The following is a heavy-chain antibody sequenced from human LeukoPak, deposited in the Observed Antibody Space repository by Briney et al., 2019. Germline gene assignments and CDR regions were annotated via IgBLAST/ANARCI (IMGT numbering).Heavy chain of an antibody. CDR2: IYYSGST. Sequence: PSETLSLTCTVSGGSISSYYWSWIRQPPGKGLEWIGCIYYSGSTNYNPSLKSRVTISVDTSKNQFSLKLSSVTAADTAVYYCAREYSSSDNWFDPWGQGTLVTVSS. CDR1: GGSISSYY. J-gene: IGHJ5*02. D-gene: IGHD6-6*01. CDR3: AREYSSSDNWFDP. V-gene: IGHV4-59*01.